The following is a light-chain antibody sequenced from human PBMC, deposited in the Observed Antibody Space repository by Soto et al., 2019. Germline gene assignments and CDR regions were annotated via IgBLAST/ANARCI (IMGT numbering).Light chain of an antibody. CDR2: KAP. CDR1: QSISNW. J-gene: IGKJ2*01. CDR3: QQYDSYPYT. V-gene: IGKV1-5*03. Sequence: DIQMTQSPSTLSASVEDRVTITCRASQSISNWLDWYQQKPGQATQLLVHKAPSLEAGAPSRFSGSGSGTEFTLTISRLQPDDFATYYCQQYDSYPYTFGQGTKLEIK.